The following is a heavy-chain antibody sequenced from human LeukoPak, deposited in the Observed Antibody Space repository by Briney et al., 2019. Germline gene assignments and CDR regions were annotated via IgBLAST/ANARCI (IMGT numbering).Heavy chain of an antibody. J-gene: IGHJ3*02. Sequence: PSETLSLTCTVSGYSISSGYYWGWIRQPPGKGLEWIGSIYYNSGSTYYNPPLKSRVTISVDTSKNQFSLKLSSVTAADTAVYYCARHIGYSSGWYSAFDIWGQGTMVTVSS. D-gene: IGHD6-19*01. CDR3: ARHIGYSSGWYSAFDI. V-gene: IGHV4-38-2*02. CDR2: IYYNSGST. CDR1: GYSISSGYY.